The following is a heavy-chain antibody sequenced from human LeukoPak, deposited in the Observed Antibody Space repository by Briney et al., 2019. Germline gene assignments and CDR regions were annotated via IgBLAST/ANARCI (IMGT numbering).Heavy chain of an antibody. J-gene: IGHJ4*02. D-gene: IGHD2-21*02. CDR1: GYTFTGYY. CDR3: ARDRILAYCGGDCLYYFDY. V-gene: IGHV1-2*02. Sequence: ASVKVSCKASGYTFTGYYMHWVRQAPGQALEWMGWINPNSGGTNYAQKFQGRVTMTRDTSISTAYMELSRLRSDDTAVYYCARDRILAYCGGDCLYYFDYWGQGTLVTVSS. CDR2: INPNSGGT.